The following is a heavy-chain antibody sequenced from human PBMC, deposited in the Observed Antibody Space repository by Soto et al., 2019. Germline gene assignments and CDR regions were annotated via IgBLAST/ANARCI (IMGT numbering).Heavy chain of an antibody. V-gene: IGHV3-23*01. CDR3: TTDRDSSFRVVWKNGMDV. CDR2: INERGTST. CDR1: GFTFRSYA. D-gene: IGHD3-3*01. J-gene: IGHJ6*02. Sequence: EAQLLESGGGLVQPGGSLRLSCAASGFTFRSYAMDWVRQAPGKGLEWVSGINERGTSTNYADSVRGRFTISRDNSKNTLYLAMNGLRAENTAVYYCTTDRDSSFRVVWKNGMDVWGQGTTVSV.